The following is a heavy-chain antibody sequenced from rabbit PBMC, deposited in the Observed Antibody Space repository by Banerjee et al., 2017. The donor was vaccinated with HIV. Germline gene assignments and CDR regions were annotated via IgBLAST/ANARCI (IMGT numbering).Heavy chain of an antibody. CDR1: GFSFSSSYY. CDR2: IYAGSSGST. CDR3: ARYGYAAYAVSTL. D-gene: IGHD6-1*01. V-gene: IGHV1S40*01. J-gene: IGHJ6*01. Sequence: QSLEESGGDLVKPGASLTLTCTASGFSFSSSYYMCWVRQAPGKGLEWIACIYAGSSGSTYYASWAKGRFTISKTSSTTVTLQMTSLTAADTATYFCARYGYAAYAVSTLWGQGTLVTVS.